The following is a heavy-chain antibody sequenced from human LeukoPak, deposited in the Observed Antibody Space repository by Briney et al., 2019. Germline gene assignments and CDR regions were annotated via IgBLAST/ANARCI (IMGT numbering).Heavy chain of an antibody. Sequence: GGSLRLSCAASGFTFSSYAMHWVRQAPGKGLEWVAVISYDGSNKYYADSVKGRFTISRDNAKSSLFLQINSLRADDMALYYCVKSPRGAVWYYFDYWGQGTLVTVAS. CDR1: GFTFSSYA. V-gene: IGHV3-30*04. CDR2: ISYDGSNK. D-gene: IGHD3-10*01. CDR3: VKSPRGAVWYYFDY. J-gene: IGHJ4*02.